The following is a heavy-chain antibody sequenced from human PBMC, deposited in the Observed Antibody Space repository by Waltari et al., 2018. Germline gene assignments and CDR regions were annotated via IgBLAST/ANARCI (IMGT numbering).Heavy chain of an antibody. CDR2: INTNTGNP. J-gene: IGHJ4*02. D-gene: IGHD5-18*01. CDR3: AKGIQLWGRGSWYFDD. V-gene: IGHV7-4-1*02. CDR1: GSIFSNYP. Sequence: QVQLVQSGSEVKKPGAAVRLSCKASGSIFSNYPMNGVRQAPGQGLEWMGWINTNTGNPTYAQGFTGRFVFSLDTSVSTAYLQISSLKAEDTSVYYCAKGIQLWGRGSWYFDDWGQGTLVTVSS.